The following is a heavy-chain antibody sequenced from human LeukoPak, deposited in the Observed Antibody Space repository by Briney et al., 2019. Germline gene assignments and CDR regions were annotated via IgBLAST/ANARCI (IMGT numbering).Heavy chain of an antibody. V-gene: IGHV3-23*01. CDR3: ARDEPSGSVVDY. Sequence: GGSLRLSCAASGFTFRRYGMSWVRQAPGKGLEWVSSINGRGVNTFYGDSVKGRFTISRDNSKNTLYLQMNSLTVDDTAVYYCARDEPSGSVVDYWGQGALVTVSS. J-gene: IGHJ4*02. CDR1: GFTFRRYG. D-gene: IGHD1-26*01. CDR2: INGRGVNT.